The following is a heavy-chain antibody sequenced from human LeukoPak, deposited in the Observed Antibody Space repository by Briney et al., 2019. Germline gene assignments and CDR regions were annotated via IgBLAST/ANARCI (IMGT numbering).Heavy chain of an antibody. CDR3: ASSEAPDYGDYEGAFDY. J-gene: IGHJ4*02. D-gene: IGHD4-17*01. Sequence: GGSLRLSCAASGFTFSDYYMSWIRQAPGKGLEWVSYISSSSSYTNYADSVKGRFTISRDNAKNSLYLQMNSLRAEDTAVYYCASSEAPDYGDYEGAFDYWGQGTLVTVSS. CDR1: GFTFSDYY. CDR2: ISSSSSYT. V-gene: IGHV3-11*03.